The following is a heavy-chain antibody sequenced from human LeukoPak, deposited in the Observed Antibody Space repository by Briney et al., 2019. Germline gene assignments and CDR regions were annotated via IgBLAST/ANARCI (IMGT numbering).Heavy chain of an antibody. CDR1: GGSISSGDYY. V-gene: IGHV4-30-4*02. CDR3: ARSSTTYISGSYYYY. D-gene: IGHD1-26*01. J-gene: IGHJ4*02. Sequence: SETLSLTCTVSGGSISSGDYYWSWIRQPPGKGLEWIGYIYYSGSTYYNPSLKSRVTISVDTSKNQFSLKLSSVTAADTAVYYCARSSTTYISGSYYYYWGQGTLVTVSS. CDR2: IYYSGST.